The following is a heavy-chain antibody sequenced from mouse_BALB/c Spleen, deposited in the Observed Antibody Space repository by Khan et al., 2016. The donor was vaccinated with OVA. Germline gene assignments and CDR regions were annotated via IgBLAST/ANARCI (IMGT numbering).Heavy chain of an antibody. Sequence: EVELVESGGDLVKPGGSLKLSCAASAFTFSTYGMSWVRQTPDKRLEWVATISSGGTYTYYPDSVKGRFTISRDNAKNTLYLQMNSLRSEDTAMYYCTRHWVGVMDYWGQGTSVTVSS. V-gene: IGHV5-6*01. J-gene: IGHJ4*01. D-gene: IGHD1-1*01. CDR3: TRHWVGVMDY. CDR1: AFTFSTYG. CDR2: ISSGGTYT.